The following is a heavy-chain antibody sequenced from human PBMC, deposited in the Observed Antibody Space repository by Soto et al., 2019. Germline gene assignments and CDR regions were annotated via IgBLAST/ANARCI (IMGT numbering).Heavy chain of an antibody. CDR2: IYYSGST. CDR3: ARSLVVVAATPSSFDY. J-gene: IGHJ4*02. D-gene: IGHD2-15*01. CDR1: GGSISSGRYY. Sequence: QVQLQESGPGLVKPSQTLSLTCTVSGGSISSGRYYWSWIRQHPGKGLEWIGYIYYSGSTYYNPSLKSRVTISVDTSKNQFSLKLSSVTAADTAVYYCARSLVVVAATPSSFDYWGQGTLVTVSS. V-gene: IGHV4-31*03.